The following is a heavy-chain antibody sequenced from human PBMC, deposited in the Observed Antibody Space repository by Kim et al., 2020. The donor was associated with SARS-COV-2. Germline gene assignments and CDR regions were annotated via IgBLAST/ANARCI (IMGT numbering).Heavy chain of an antibody. CDR3: ARRGSSWYSQIDY. CDR1: GFTFSDYY. CDR2: ISSSSTYT. Sequence: LSLTCAASGFTFSDYYMYWIRQAPGKGLEWVSYISSSSTYTNYADSVKGRFTISRDNAENSLYLQMNSLRAEDTAVYYCARRGSSWYSQIDYWGQGT. D-gene: IGHD6-13*01. J-gene: IGHJ4*02. V-gene: IGHV3-11*03.